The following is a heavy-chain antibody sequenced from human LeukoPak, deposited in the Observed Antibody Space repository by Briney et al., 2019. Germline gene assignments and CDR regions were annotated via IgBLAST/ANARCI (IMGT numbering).Heavy chain of an antibody. J-gene: IGHJ4*02. CDR3: EASDNTGWNYFDY. D-gene: IGHD6-19*01. CDR1: GCSISRHY. V-gene: IGHV4-59*08. Sequence: SETLSLTCTLSGCSISRHYLSWIRQPPGKGLEWIGVIYYKGSTNYNPSLKSRVTISANTSKNHLSLKLATVPAADTAIYYCEASDNTGWNYFDYWGQGILVTVSS. CDR2: IYYKGST.